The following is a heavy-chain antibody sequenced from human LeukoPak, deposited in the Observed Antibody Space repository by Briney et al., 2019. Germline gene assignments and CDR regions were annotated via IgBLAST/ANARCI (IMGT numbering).Heavy chain of an antibody. CDR2: IYNTGST. CDR1: GNFISRGYY. Sequence: PSETLSLTCGVSGNFISRGYYWAWIRQPPGKGLEWIGSIYNTGSTYYNPSLKSRVTMSIDTSKNQFSLKLSSVTAADTAVYYCARNTSAWSPLGETQSAPHCFDSWGQGTLVIVSS. D-gene: IGHD6-19*01. CDR3: ARNTSAWSPLGETQSAPHCFDS. J-gene: IGHJ4*02. V-gene: IGHV4-38-2*01.